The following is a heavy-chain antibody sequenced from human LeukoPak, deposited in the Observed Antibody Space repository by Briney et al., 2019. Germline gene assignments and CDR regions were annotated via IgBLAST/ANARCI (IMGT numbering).Heavy chain of an antibody. J-gene: IGHJ4*02. V-gene: IGHV1-2*07. CDR1: GYTFTDYY. Sequence: ASVKVSCKASGYTFTDYYIHWVRQAPGQGLEWMGWINPKSAGTNYALKFLDKFTLTTDTSLSTAYMELRSLRSDDTAVYYCARDDWDTAGTDARYFDYWGQGTLVTVSS. CDR2: INPKSAGT. CDR3: ARDDWDTAGTDARYFDY. D-gene: IGHD6-19*01.